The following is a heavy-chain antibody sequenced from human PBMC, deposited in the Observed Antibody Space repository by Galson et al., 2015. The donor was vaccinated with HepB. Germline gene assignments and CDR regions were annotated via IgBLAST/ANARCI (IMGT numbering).Heavy chain of an antibody. D-gene: IGHD3-22*01. Sequence: LRLSCAASGFTFSSYAMSWVRQAPGKGLEWVSGISGGGGRTYYADSMKGRFTISRDNSKNTLYLQMNSLRAEDTAVYYCAKEMNYGTSDFYFVLDYWGQGTLVTVSS. V-gene: IGHV3-23*01. CDR2: ISGGGGRT. J-gene: IGHJ4*02. CDR1: GFTFSSYA. CDR3: AKEMNYGTSDFYFVLDY.